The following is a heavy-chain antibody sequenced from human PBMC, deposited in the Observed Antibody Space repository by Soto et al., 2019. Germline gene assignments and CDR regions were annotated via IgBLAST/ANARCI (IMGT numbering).Heavy chain of an antibody. CDR3: AGYAGGGWAHFDY. D-gene: IGHD6-19*01. CDR1: GGSISSYY. J-gene: IGHJ4*02. Sequence: QVQLQESGPGLVKPSETLSLTCTVSGGSISSYYWSWIRQPPGKGLEWIGYIYYSGTTNYNPSLKGRDTRHVDTSKSQLSLKLSSVTAADPAVYYCAGYAGGGWAHFDYCGQGTLVTVSS. V-gene: IGHV4-59*01. CDR2: IYYSGTT.